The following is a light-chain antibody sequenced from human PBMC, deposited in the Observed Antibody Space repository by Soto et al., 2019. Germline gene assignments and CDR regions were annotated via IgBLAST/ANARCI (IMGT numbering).Light chain of an antibody. CDR1: QTISSW. Sequence: QMTPTHSNLAASVGGRVTIACRASQTISSWLAWYQQKPGKAPKLLIYKASTLKSGVPSRFSCSGSGTEFTLTMSSLHPDYSAISFYQHYSSDSEAFGQGTKVDIK. CDR3: QHYSSDSEA. V-gene: IGKV1-5*03. J-gene: IGKJ1*01. CDR2: KAS.